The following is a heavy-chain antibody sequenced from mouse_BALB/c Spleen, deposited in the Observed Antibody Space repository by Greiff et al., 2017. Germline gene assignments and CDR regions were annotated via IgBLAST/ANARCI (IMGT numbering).Heavy chain of an antibody. CDR3: AKTGTDYYAMDY. V-gene: IGHV5-12-2*01. CDR1: GFTFSSYT. J-gene: IGHJ4*01. D-gene: IGHD4-1*01. CDR2: ISNGGGST. Sequence: EVMLVESGGGLVQPGGSLKLSCAASGFTFSSYTMSWVRQTPEKRLEWVAYISNGGGSTYYPDTVKGRFTISRDNAKNTLYLQMSSLKSEDTAMYYCAKTGTDYYAMDYWGQGTSVTVSS.